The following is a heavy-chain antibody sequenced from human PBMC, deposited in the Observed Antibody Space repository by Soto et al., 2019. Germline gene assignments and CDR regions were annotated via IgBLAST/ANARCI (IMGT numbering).Heavy chain of an antibody. D-gene: IGHD6-13*01. V-gene: IGHV3-7*05. J-gene: IGHJ6*02. CDR3: ARGSPGIGMGV. CDR1: GFSFSQYW. Sequence: EVQLVESGGDLVQPGGSLRLSCAASGFSFSQYWMSWVRQVPGKGLEWVANIKGDGSAKNHVESVKGRFTISRDNARNSLDLQLSSLRVEDTAVYYCARGSPGIGMGVWGQGTTVTVSS. CDR2: IKGDGSAK.